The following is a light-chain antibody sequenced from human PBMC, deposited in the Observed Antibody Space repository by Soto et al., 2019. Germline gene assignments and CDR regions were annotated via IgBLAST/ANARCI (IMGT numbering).Light chain of an antibody. CDR3: QQYDSSPRT. J-gene: IGKJ1*01. CDR2: GAS. CDR1: QSVSSDY. V-gene: IGKV3-20*01. Sequence: EIVLTQSPGTLSLSPGDRATLSCRTSQSVSSDYLAWYQQKPGQAPRLLIYGASSRATGIPDRFSGTGSGTDFSLTISRLEPEDFAVYYCQQYDSSPRTFTQGTKVQIK.